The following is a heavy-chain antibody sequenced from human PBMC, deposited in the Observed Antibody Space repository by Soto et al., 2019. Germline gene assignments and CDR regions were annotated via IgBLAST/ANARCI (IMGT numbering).Heavy chain of an antibody. V-gene: IGHV4-4*02. D-gene: IGHD5-18*01. CDR1: GGSISSGGYS. J-gene: IGHJ6*02. CDR3: ARDRGAMVTDNYYGMDV. Sequence: SDTLSLTCAVSGGSISSGGYSWRWVRQPPGKGLEWIGEIYHSGSTNYNPSLKSRVTISVDKSKNQFSLKLSSVTAADTAVYYCARDRGAMVTDNYYGMDVWGQGTTVTVSS. CDR2: IYHSGST.